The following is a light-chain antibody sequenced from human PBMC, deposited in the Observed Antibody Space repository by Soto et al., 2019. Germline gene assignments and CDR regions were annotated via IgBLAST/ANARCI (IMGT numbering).Light chain of an antibody. CDR2: GAS. V-gene: IGKV3-15*01. CDR1: QSVSSN. CDR3: QQYNNWTWT. Sequence: EIVMTQSPATLSVSPGERATLSCRASQSVSSNLAWYQQKPGQAPRLLIYGASTRATGIPARFSGSGSGTEFTLTISSLQSEDFEVYYCQQYNNWTWTVGQGTKVDIK. J-gene: IGKJ1*01.